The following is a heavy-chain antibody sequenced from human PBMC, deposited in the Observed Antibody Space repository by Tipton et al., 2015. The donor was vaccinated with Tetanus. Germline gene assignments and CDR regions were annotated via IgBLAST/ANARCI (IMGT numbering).Heavy chain of an antibody. CDR1: GGSFSGYY. V-gene: IGHV4-34*01. D-gene: IGHD6-19*01. J-gene: IGHJ4*02. CDR2: INHSGST. Sequence: LSLTCAVYGGSFSGYYWSWIRQPPGKGLEWIGEINHSGSTNYNPSLKSRVTISVDTSKNQFSLKLSSVTAADTAVYYCATTEYSSGWYNWGQGTLVTVSS. CDR3: ATTEYSSGWYN.